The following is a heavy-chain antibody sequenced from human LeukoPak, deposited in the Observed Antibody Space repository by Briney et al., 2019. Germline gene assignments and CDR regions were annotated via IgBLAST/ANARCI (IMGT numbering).Heavy chain of an antibody. D-gene: IGHD2-15*01. CDR2: MNPNSGNT. V-gene: IGHV1-8*03. CDR1: GYTFTSYD. Sequence: GASVKVSCKASGYTFTSYDINWVRQATGQGLEWMGWMNPNSGNTGYAQKFQGRVTITRNTSISTAYMELSSLRSEDTAVYYCASLVSLPPRYYYGMDVWGQGTTVTVSS. J-gene: IGHJ6*02. CDR3: ASLVSLPPRYYYGMDV.